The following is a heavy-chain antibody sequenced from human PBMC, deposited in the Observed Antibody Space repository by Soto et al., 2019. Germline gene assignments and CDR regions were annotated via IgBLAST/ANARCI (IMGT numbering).Heavy chain of an antibody. D-gene: IGHD3-22*01. CDR1: GFTFSSYG. CDR2: IWYDGSNK. Sequence: QVQLVESGGGVVQPGRSLRLSCAASGFTFSSYGMHWVRQAPGKGLEWVAVIWYDGSNKYYADSVKGRFTISRDNSKNALYLQMNSLRAEDTAVYYCARDHDSSGYYLSLAIDYWGQGTLVTVSS. CDR3: ARDHDSSGYYLSLAIDY. J-gene: IGHJ4*02. V-gene: IGHV3-33*01.